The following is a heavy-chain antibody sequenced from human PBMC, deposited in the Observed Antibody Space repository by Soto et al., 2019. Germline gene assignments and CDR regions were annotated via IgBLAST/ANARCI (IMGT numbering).Heavy chain of an antibody. D-gene: IGHD1-26*01. CDR2: INPNSGGT. CDR3: AREWVADRSYYYYGMDV. CDR1: GYTFTGYY. J-gene: IGHJ6*02. V-gene: IGHV1-2*02. Sequence: GASVKVSCKASGYTFTGYYMHWVRQAPGQGLEWMGWINPNSGGTNYAQKFQGRVTMTRDTSISTAYMELSRLRSDDTAVYYCAREWVADRSYYYYGMDVWGQGTTVTVSS.